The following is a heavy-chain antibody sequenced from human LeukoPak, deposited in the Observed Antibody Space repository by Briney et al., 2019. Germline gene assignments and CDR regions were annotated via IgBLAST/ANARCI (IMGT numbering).Heavy chain of an antibody. CDR3: ARVASKGGMDV. Sequence: PSQTLSLTCTVSGGSISSGGYYWSWIRQHPGKGLEWIGHVHYTWNTKYNPSLTGRVSISLDRSKNQFSLSLSSLTAADTAVYYCARVASKGGMDVWGQGTTVIVSS. J-gene: IGHJ6*02. CDR1: GGSISSGGYY. V-gene: IGHV4-61*08. CDR2: VHYTWNT. D-gene: IGHD5/OR15-5a*01.